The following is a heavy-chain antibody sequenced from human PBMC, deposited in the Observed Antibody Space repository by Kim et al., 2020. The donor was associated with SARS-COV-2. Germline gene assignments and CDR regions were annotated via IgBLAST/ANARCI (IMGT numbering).Heavy chain of an antibody. V-gene: IGHV3-74*01. Sequence: GGSLRLSCVASGFTFSSYWMHWVRQAPGKGLVWVSRVNSDGSSTSYADSVKGRFTISRDNARNTLYLQMNSLRAEETAVYYCASLSTWYVWDKFDYWGQGTLVTVSS. J-gene: IGHJ4*02. CDR1: GFTFSSYW. D-gene: IGHD3-16*01. CDR3: ASLSTWYVWDKFDY. CDR2: VNSDGSST.